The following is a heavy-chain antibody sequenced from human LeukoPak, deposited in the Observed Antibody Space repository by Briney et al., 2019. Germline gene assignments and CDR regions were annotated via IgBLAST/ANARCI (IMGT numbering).Heavy chain of an antibody. V-gene: IGHV3-23*01. CDR1: GFTFSSYA. CDR3: ANIYPYCSSTSCLTH. J-gene: IGHJ4*02. D-gene: IGHD2-2*01. CDR2: ISGSGGST. Sequence: PGGSLRLSCAASGFTFSSYAMSWVRQAPGKGLEWVSAISGSGGSTYYADSVKGRFTISRDNSKNTLYLQMNSLRAEDTAVYYCANIYPYCSSTSCLTHWGQGTLVTVSS.